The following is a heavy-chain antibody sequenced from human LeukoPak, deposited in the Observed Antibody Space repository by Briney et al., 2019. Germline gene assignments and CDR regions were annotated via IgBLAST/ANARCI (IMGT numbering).Heavy chain of an antibody. CDR1: GFTVSSNY. Sequence: PGGSLRLSCAASGFTVSSNYVNWVRQAPGKGLEWVSVIYGGGNIYYADSVKGRFTISRDNSKNTLYLQMNSLRAEDTAAYYCARDLEGCSSTSCYTYFDYWGQGTLVTVSS. CDR2: IYGGGNI. CDR3: ARDLEGCSSTSCYTYFDY. D-gene: IGHD2-2*02. J-gene: IGHJ4*02. V-gene: IGHV3-53*01.